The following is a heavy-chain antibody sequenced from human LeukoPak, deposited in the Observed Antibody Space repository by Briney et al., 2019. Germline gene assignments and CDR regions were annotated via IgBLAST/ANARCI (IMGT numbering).Heavy chain of an antibody. CDR3: AKGTSGSYYSILYYFDY. V-gene: IGHV3-9*01. CDR1: GFTFDDYA. J-gene: IGHJ4*02. CDR2: ISWNSGSI. Sequence: PGGSLRLSCAASGFTFDDYAMHWVRQAPGKGLEWVSGISWNSGSIGYADSVKGRFTISRDNAKNSLYLQMNSLRAEDTALYYCAKGTSGSYYSILYYFDYWGQGTLVTVSS. D-gene: IGHD3-10*01.